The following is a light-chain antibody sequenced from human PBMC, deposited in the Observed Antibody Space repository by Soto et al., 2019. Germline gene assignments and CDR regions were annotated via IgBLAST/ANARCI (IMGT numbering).Light chain of an antibody. J-gene: IGKJ1*01. V-gene: IGKV1-5*03. CDR2: KAS. CDR1: QTISNS. CDR3: QQYNEYSKT. Sequence: DIQVTQSPSTLSASVGDRVTITCRASQTISNSLAWFQQKPGKAPKLLIYKASTLEGGVPSRFNGNGSGTEFALSIRSLQPDDFATYYCQQYNEYSKTFGQGTRVEI.